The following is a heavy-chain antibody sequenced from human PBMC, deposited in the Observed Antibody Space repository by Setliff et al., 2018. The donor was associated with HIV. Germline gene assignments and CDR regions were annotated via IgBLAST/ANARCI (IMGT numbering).Heavy chain of an antibody. V-gene: IGHV4-34*01. CDR3: ARQMGGNPYYYYYYMDV. CDR1: GGSFSGYY. J-gene: IGHJ6*03. CDR2: INHSGST. D-gene: IGHD3-16*01. Sequence: PSETLSLTCAVYGGSFSGYYWSWIRQPPGKGLEWIGEINHSGSTNYNPSLKSRVTISVDTSKNQFSLKLSSVTAADTAVYYCARQMGGNPYYYYYYMDVWGKGTTVTVSS.